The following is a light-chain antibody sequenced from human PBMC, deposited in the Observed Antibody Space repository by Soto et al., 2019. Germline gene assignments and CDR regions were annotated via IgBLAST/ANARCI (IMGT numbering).Light chain of an antibody. V-gene: IGLV2-14*01. CDR3: SSYTSSSTLSYV. CDR1: SSDVGGYNY. CDR2: DVS. Sequence: QSVLTQPASVSGSPGQSITISCTGTSSDVGGYNYVSWYQQHPGIAPKLMIYDVSNRPSGVSNRFSGSKSGNTASLTISGLQAEDEADYYCSSYTSSSTLSYVFGTGTKVTVL. J-gene: IGLJ1*01.